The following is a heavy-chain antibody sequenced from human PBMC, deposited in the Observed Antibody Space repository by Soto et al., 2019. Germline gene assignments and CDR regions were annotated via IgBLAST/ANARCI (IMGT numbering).Heavy chain of an antibody. CDR3: AGPIYSSSWYPSYY. Sequence: PGGSLRLSCAASGFTFSSYAMSWVRQAPGKGLEWVSAISGSGGSTYYADSVKGRFTISRDNSKNTLYLQMNSLRAEDTAVYYCAGPIYSSSWYPSYYWGQGTLVTVSS. D-gene: IGHD6-13*01. V-gene: IGHV3-23*01. CDR2: ISGSGGST. J-gene: IGHJ4*02. CDR1: GFTFSSYA.